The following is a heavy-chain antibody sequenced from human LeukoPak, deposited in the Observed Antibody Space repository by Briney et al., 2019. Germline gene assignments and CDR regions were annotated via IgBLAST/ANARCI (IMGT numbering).Heavy chain of an antibody. CDR2: ISSSGGST. CDR3: ARVFYDSSGYYYDY. D-gene: IGHD3-22*01. J-gene: IGHJ4*02. CDR1: GFTFSSYA. Sequence: PGGSLRLSCAASGFTFSSYAMHWVRQAPGKGLEYVSAISSSGGSTFYANSVKGRFTISRDNSKSTLFLQVGSLRAEDMAVYYCARVFYDSSGYYYDYWGQGTLDTVSS. V-gene: IGHV3-64*01.